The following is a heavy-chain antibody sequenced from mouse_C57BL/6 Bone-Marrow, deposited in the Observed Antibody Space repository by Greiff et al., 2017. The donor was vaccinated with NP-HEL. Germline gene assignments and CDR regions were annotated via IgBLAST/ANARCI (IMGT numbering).Heavy chain of an antibody. J-gene: IGHJ1*03. CDR2: IYPSDSET. CDR3: ARGLLLRYRYFDV. CDR1: GYTFTSYW. Sequence: VQLQQPGAELVRPGSSVKLSCKASGYTFTSYWMDWVKQRPGQGLEWIGNIYPSDSETHYNQKFKDKATLTVDKSSSTAYMQLSSLTSEDSAVYYCARGLLLRYRYFDVWGTGTTVTVSS. D-gene: IGHD1-1*01. V-gene: IGHV1-61*01.